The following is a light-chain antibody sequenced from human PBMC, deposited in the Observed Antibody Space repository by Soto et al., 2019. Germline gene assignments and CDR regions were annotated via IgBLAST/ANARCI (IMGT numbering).Light chain of an antibody. CDR2: DAS. Sequence: DIQMTQSPSTLSASVGDRVTITCRASQSISSWLAWYQQKPGKAPNLLIYDASSLESGVPSRFSGSGSGTEFTLTISSLQPDDFATYYCQQYSDYPITFGQGARLEMK. V-gene: IGKV1-5*01. CDR1: QSISSW. CDR3: QQYSDYPIT. J-gene: IGKJ5*01.